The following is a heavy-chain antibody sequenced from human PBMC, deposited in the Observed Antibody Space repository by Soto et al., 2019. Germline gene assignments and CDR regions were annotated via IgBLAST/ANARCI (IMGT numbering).Heavy chain of an antibody. D-gene: IGHD3-3*01. CDR3: AKDTYYDFWSGYYPFENYYGMDV. CDR2: ISGSGGST. CDR1: GFTFSSYA. J-gene: IGHJ6*02. Sequence: GGSLRLSCAASGFTFSSYAMSWVRQAPGKGLEWVSAISGSGGSTYYADSVKGRFTISRDNSKNTLYLQMNSLRAEDTAVYYCAKDTYYDFWSGYYPFENYYGMDVWGQGTTVTVSS. V-gene: IGHV3-23*01.